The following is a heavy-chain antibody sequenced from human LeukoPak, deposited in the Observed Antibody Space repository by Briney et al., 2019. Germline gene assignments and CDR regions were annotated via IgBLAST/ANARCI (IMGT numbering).Heavy chain of an antibody. CDR1: GGSISSSSYY. CDR3: ARHDRIAVVSNDAFDI. D-gene: IGHD2-21*01. CDR2: IYYSGST. J-gene: IGHJ3*02. Sequence: SETLSLTCTVSGGSISSSSYYWGWIRQPPGKGLEWLGSIYYSGSTYYNPSLKSRVTISVDTSKNQFSLKLSSVTAADTAVYYCARHDRIAVVSNDAFDIWGQGTVVTVSS. V-gene: IGHV4-39*01.